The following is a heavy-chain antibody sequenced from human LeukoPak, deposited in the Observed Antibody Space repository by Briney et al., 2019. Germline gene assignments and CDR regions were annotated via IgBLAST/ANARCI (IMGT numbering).Heavy chain of an antibody. CDR2: IKEDGTET. D-gene: IGHD5-24*01. J-gene: IGHJ4*02. CDR1: GFMFSSNW. CDR3: AKEGRSLQTY. Sequence: GGSLRLSCAAPGFMFSSNWMSWVRLAPGKGLEWVANIKEDGTETYYVDSVKGRFTISRDNAKNSLYLQMNSLRVEDTAVYYCAKEGRSLQTYWGQGTLVTVSS. V-gene: IGHV3-7*03.